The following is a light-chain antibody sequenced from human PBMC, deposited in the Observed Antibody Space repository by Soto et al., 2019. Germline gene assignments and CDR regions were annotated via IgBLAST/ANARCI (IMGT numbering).Light chain of an antibody. V-gene: IGKV3-20*01. J-gene: IGKJ1*01. CDR1: QSVSSSY. CDR2: GAS. CDR3: QQYGSSPWT. Sequence: EIVLTQSPGTLSLSPGERATLSCRASQSVSSSYLAWYQQKPGQAPRLLIYGASSRATGIPDRCSGSGSGTDFTLTISRLEPADFAVYYCQQYGSSPWTLGQGTKVEIK.